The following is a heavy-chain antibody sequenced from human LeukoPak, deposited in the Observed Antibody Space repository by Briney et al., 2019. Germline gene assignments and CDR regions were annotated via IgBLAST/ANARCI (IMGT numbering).Heavy chain of an antibody. D-gene: IGHD3-10*01. CDR1: GFTFSSYG. CDR3: AKGVMYYYGSGSYLREPP. CDR2: IRYDGSNK. V-gene: IGHV3-30*02. J-gene: IGHJ4*02. Sequence: RAGGSLRLSCAASGFTFSSYGMHWVRQAPGKGLEWVAFIRYDGSNKYYADSVKGRFTISRDNSKNTLYLQMNSLRAEDTAVYYCAKGVMYYYGSGSYLREPPWGQGTLVTVSS.